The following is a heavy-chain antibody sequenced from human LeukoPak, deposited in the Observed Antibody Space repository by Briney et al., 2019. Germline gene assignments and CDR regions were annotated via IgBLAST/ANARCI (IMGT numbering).Heavy chain of an antibody. D-gene: IGHD3-3*01. CDR1: GYTFTGYG. Sequence: GASVKVSCKASGYTFTGYGISWVRQAPGQGLEWMGWISAYNGNTNYAQKLQGRVTMTTDTSTRTAYMELRSLRSDDPAVYYCARGPFFQYYDFWSGYYPDMDVWGKGTTVTVSS. CDR3: ARGPFFQYYDFWSGYYPDMDV. V-gene: IGHV1-18*01. CDR2: ISAYNGNT. J-gene: IGHJ6*03.